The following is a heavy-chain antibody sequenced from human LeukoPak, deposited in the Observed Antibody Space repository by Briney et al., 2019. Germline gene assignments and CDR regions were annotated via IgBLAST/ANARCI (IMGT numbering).Heavy chain of an antibody. CDR3: ARVYGIAAMP. V-gene: IGHV4-31*03. CDR1: GGSISSGGYY. J-gene: IGHJ5*02. Sequence: PSQTLSLTCTVSGGSISSGGYYWSWIRQVPGKGLEWIGNIYHGGNTYYNPSLKSRVTISVDTSKNQFSLKVASVTAADTGVYYCARVYGIAAMPWGQGTLVTVSS. D-gene: IGHD6-13*01. CDR2: IYHGGNT.